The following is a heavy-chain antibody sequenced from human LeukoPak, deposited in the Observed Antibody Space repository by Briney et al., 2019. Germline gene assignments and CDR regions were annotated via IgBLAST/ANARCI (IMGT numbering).Heavy chain of an antibody. V-gene: IGHV4-59*08. Sequence: SETLSLTCTVSGGSISDFYWSWIRQPPGKGLEWMGDIYYSGSTNYNPALKSRVTISVSMSKNQFSLKLSSVTAADTAGYYWGRHRIGEAIYYYYRPNGCSQGTSVTASS. J-gene: IGHJ6*02. D-gene: IGHD3-10*01. CDR3: GRHRIGEAIYYYYRPNG. CDR2: IYYSGST. CDR1: GGSISDFY.